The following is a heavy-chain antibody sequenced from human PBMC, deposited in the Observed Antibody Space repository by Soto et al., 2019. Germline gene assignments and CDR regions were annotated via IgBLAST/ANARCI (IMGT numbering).Heavy chain of an antibody. J-gene: IGHJ6*02. CDR1: GYSFTSYW. Sequence: GESLKISCKGSGYSFTSYWIGWVRQMPGKGLEWMGIIYPGDSDTRYSPSFQGQVTISVDKSISTAYLQWSSLKASDTAMYYCARQPITMVRGVFYYYYGTDVWGLATTVTVSS. D-gene: IGHD3-10*01. CDR2: IYPGDSDT. CDR3: ARQPITMVRGVFYYYYGTDV. V-gene: IGHV5-51*01.